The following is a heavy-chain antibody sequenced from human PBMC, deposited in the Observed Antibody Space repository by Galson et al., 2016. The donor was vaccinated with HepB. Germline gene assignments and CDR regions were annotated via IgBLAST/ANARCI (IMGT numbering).Heavy chain of an antibody. Sequence: SLRLSCAASGFTFSHYSLHWVRQAPGKGLEWVAVGSRNEILRYYADSVKGRFTISKERSKNTLYLKMSSLQTEDTAVYYCAKEHNTGWPNLDYWGQGTLVIVSS. CDR2: GSRNEILR. CDR3: AKEHNTGWPNLDY. V-gene: IGHV3-30*18. CDR1: GFTFSHYS. J-gene: IGHJ4*02. D-gene: IGHD6-19*01.